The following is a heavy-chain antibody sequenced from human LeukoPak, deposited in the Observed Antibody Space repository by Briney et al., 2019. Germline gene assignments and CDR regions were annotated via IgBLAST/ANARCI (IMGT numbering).Heavy chain of an antibody. CDR3: VRHNYGYDY. D-gene: IGHD5-18*01. Sequence: GGSLRLSCAASGFAFNRYWMHWVRQAPGEGPVWVAHILNDGGSTSYADSVKGRFTISRDNAKNTLSLQMNSLRAEDTAVYYCVRHNYGYDYWGQGTPVTVSS. V-gene: IGHV3-74*01. CDR1: GFAFNRYW. CDR2: ILNDGGST. J-gene: IGHJ4*02.